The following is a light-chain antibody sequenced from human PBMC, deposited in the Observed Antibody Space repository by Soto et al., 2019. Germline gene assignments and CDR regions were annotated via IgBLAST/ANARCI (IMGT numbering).Light chain of an antibody. V-gene: IGKV3-20*01. CDR3: QQYGNSPIT. Sequence: EIPLTQSPGTLSLSPGESATLLCRASQFVSSRSLAWYQQKPGQAPRLLIYGASNRATGIPGRFSASGSGKDFTLTITPLEPEDSAVYFCQQYGNSPITFGQGTRLE. CDR2: GAS. CDR1: QFVSSRS. J-gene: IGKJ5*01.